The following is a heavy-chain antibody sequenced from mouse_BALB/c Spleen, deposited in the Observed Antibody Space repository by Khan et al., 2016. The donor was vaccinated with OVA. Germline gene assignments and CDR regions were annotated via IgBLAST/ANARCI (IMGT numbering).Heavy chain of an antibody. CDR2: ISYSGVT. J-gene: IGHJ2*01. CDR3: ARGNYYGYYFDY. Sequence: EVQLQESGPGLVKPSQSLSPTCTVTGYSITSGYAWYWLRQLPGNKQELMGNISYSGVTSYTPSLKSRISITRDTSKNQFFLQLTSVTTEDTATYYCARGNYYGYYFDYWGQGTTLTVSS. D-gene: IGHD1-1*01. V-gene: IGHV3-2*02. CDR1: GYSITSGYA.